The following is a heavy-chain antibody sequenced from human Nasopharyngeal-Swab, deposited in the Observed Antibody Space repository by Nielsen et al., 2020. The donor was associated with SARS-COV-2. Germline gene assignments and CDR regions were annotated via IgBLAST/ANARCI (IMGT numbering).Heavy chain of an antibody. D-gene: IGHD6-19*01. CDR2: ISAYNGNT. CDR3: ERQEGIAVAGTNYYYYNGMDV. CDR1: GYTFTSYG. V-gene: IGHV1-18*01. J-gene: IGHJ6*02. Sequence: ALVKVSCKASGYTFTSYGISWVRQAPGQGLEWMGWISAYNGNTKYAQKLQGRVTMTTDTSTSTAYMELRSLRSDDTAVYYCERQEGIAVAGTNYYYYNGMDVWGQGTMVTVSS.